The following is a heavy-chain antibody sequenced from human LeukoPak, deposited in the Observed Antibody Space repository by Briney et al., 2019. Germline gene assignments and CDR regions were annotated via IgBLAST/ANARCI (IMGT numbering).Heavy chain of an antibody. Sequence: PGGSLRLSCAASGFTFSSYWMSWVRQAPGKGLEWVANIKQDGSEKYYADSVKGRFTISRDNAKNSLYLQMNSLRAEDTAVYYCAREGAPGYYDSSGYYGYWGQGTLVTVSS. CDR2: IKQDGSEK. V-gene: IGHV3-7*01. CDR1: GFTFSSYW. D-gene: IGHD3-22*01. CDR3: AREGAPGYYDSSGYYGY. J-gene: IGHJ4*02.